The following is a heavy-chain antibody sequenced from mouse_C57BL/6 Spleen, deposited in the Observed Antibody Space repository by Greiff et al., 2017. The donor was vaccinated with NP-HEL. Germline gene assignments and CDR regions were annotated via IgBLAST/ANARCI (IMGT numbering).Heavy chain of an antibody. V-gene: IGHV1-55*01. D-gene: IGHD1-1*01. Sequence: VQLQQPGAELVKPGASVKMSCKASGYTFTSYWITWVKQRPGQGLEWIGDIHPGSGSTNYNEKFKSKATLTVDTSSSTAYMQRSSLTSEDSAGYYCARSNTTVDAMDYWGQGTTLTVSS. CDR3: ARSNTTVDAMDY. J-gene: IGHJ2*01. CDR1: GYTFTSYW. CDR2: IHPGSGST.